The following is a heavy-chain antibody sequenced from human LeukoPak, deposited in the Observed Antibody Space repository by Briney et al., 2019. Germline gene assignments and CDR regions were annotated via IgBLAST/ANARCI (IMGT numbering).Heavy chain of an antibody. Sequence: PGGSLRLSCAASGFTFSSYSMNWVRQAPGKGLEWVSYISSSGTNIYYADSVKGRFTISRDNAKNSLYLQMNSLRDADTAVYYCARVWGLAVAGGEIEYWGQGTLVTVSS. CDR3: ARVWGLAVAGGEIEY. J-gene: IGHJ4*02. CDR2: ISSSGTNI. V-gene: IGHV3-48*02. CDR1: GFTFSSYS. D-gene: IGHD6-13*01.